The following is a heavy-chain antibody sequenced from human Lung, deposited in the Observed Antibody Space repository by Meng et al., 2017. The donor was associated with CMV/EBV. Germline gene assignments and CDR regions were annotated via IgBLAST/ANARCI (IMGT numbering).Heavy chain of an antibody. Sequence: SETLSLXXTVSGGSINNYYWTWIRQPPGMRLEWIGYISYSGSTKYNPSLKSRVTISVDTSKNHFSLKLSSVTAADTAVYYCARGPLSVVDPDHYFDYWGQGTXVTVSS. J-gene: IGHJ4*02. CDR2: ISYSGST. CDR1: GGSINNYY. CDR3: ARGPLSVVDPDHYFDY. V-gene: IGHV4-59*01. D-gene: IGHD2-15*01.